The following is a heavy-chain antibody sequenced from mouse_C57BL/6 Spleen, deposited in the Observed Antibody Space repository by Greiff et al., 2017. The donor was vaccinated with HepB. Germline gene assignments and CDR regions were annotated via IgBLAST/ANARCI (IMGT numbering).Heavy chain of an antibody. D-gene: IGHD2-1*01. CDR1: GYTFTDYN. Sequence: VQLQQSGPELVKPGASVKMSCKASGYTFTDYNMHWVKQSHGKSLEWIGYINPNNGGTSYNQKFKGKATLTVNKSSSTAYMELRSLTSEDSAVYYCAREGLLWAWFAYWGQGTLVTVSA. V-gene: IGHV1-22*01. J-gene: IGHJ3*01. CDR3: AREGLLWAWFAY. CDR2: INPNNGGT.